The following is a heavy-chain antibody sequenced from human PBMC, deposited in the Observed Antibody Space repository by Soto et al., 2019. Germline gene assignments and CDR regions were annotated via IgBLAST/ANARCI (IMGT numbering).Heavy chain of an antibody. CDR2: ISYDGSNK. V-gene: IGHV3-30-3*01. CDR1: GFTFSSYA. J-gene: IGHJ4*02. D-gene: IGHD6-13*01. CDR3: ARDTTDSSSWLYDY. Sequence: GESRKISCAASGFTFSSYAMHWVRQAPGKGLEWVAVISYDGSNKYYADSVKGRFTISRDNSKNTLYLQMNSLRAEDTAVYYCARDTTDSSSWLYDYWGQGTLVTVSS.